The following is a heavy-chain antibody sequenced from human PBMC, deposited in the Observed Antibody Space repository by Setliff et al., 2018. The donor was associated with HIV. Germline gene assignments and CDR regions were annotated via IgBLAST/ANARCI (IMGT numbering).Heavy chain of an antibody. CDR2: IYYSGST. CDR3: ARSPLYSGYERYYFDC. Sequence: SETLSLTCTVSGGSISSHYWSWIRQPPGKGLEWIGYIYYSGSTNYNPSLKSRVTISVDTSKNQFSLKLSSVTAADTAVYYCARSPLYSGYERYYFDCWGQGTLVTVSS. J-gene: IGHJ4*02. D-gene: IGHD5-12*01. V-gene: IGHV4-59*11. CDR1: GGSISSHY.